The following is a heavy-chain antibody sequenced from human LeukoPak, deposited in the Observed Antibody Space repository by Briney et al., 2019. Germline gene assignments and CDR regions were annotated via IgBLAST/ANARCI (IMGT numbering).Heavy chain of an antibody. D-gene: IGHD3-10*01. V-gene: IGHV4-59*01. J-gene: IGHJ5*02. CDR2: MHYTGST. CDR3: ARGRYYGSGNDFRFDP. CDR1: GGSISSYY. Sequence: SETLSLTCTVSGGSISSYYWSWIRQPPGKGLECIGYMHYTGSTNYNPSLKSRVTISVDTSKNQFSLKLSSVTAADTAVYYCARGRYYGSGNDFRFDPWGQGTLVTVSS.